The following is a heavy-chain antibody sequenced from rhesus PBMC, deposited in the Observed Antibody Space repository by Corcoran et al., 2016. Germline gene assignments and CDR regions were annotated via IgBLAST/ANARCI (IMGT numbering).Heavy chain of an antibody. J-gene: IGHJ4*01. D-gene: IGHD6-13*01. CDR1: GGSLSGYY. V-gene: IGHV4-165*01. CDR2: ISGSSWST. Sequence: QVQLQESGPGLVKPSETLSLTCAVSGGSLSGYYWGWLRQPPGKGLEWIGYISGSSWSTDYNPTLKSRVTISTDTSKNQFSLKLTSVTAADTAVYYCARVVIIAVGRGIDYWGQGVLVTVSS. CDR3: ARVVIIAVGRGIDY.